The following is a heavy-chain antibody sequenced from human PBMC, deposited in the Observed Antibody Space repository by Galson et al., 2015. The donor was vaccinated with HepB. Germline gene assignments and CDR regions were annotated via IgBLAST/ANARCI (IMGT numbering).Heavy chain of an antibody. J-gene: IGHJ4*02. Sequence: SVKVSCKASGYTFTSYGISWVRQAPGQGLEWMGWISAYNGNTNYAQKLQGRVTMTTDTSTSTAYMELRSLRSDDTAVYYSATSGSYHTRVPGNWGQGTLVTVSS. CDR2: ISAYNGNT. V-gene: IGHV1-18*01. CDR3: ATSGSYHTRVPGN. CDR1: GYTFTSYG. D-gene: IGHD1-26*01.